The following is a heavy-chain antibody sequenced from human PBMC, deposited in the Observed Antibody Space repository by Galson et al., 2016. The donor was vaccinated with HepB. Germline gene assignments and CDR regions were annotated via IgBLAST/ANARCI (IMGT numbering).Heavy chain of an antibody. D-gene: IGHD4-23*01. CDR1: GFTFSHFW. V-gene: IGHV3-7*03. CDR2: IKNDGSEG. J-gene: IGHJ4*02. CDR3: ARDGRWELLVGGFDY. Sequence: SLRLSCAASGFTFSHFWMAWVRQAPGKGLEWVALIKNDGSEGYYLDSLKGRFTVSRDNAKNSLYLQMNTLRAEDTAVYYGARDGRWELLVGGFDYWGQGTLVTVSS.